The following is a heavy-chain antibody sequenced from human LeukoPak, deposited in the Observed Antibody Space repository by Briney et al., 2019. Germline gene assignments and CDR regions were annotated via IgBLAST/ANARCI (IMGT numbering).Heavy chain of an antibody. CDR1: GFTFSDYG. V-gene: IGHV3-30*03. CDR2: MSYDGSNK. J-gene: IGHJ4*02. D-gene: IGHD4-23*01. Sequence: PGRSLRLSCAASGFTFSDYGMHWVRQAPGKGLEWVAVMSYDGSNKYYADSVKGRFTISRDNSKSTLYLQMNSLRAEDTAVYYCARGPHTYGNSFFDYWGQGTLVTVSS. CDR3: ARGPHTYGNSFFDY.